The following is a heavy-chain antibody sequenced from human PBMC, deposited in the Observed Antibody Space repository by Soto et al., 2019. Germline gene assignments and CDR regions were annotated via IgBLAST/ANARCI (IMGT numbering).Heavy chain of an antibody. CDR3: ARGEGYCSSTSGHRYYFDY. D-gene: IGHD2-2*02. CDR1: GFTVTSNY. J-gene: IGHJ4*02. V-gene: IGHV3-53*04. Sequence: EVQLVESGGGLVQPGGSLRLSCAAAGFTVTSNYMSWVRQAPGKGLEWVSVIYSGSSTYYADSVKGRFTISRHNSQNTLYLQMNSLRAEDMGVYYCARGEGYCSSTSGHRYYFDYWGQGTLVTVSS. CDR2: IYSGSST.